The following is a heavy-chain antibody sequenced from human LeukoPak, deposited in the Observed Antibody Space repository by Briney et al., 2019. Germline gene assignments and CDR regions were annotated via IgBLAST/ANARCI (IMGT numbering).Heavy chain of an antibody. Sequence: PGGSLRLSCAASGFTFSSYSMNWVRQAPGKGLEWVSPISSSSSYIYYADSVKGRFTISRDNAKNSLYLQMNSLRAEDTAVYYCARFPQGYCSGGSCYAPLDYWGQGTLVTVSS. CDR1: GFTFSSYS. D-gene: IGHD2-15*01. J-gene: IGHJ4*02. CDR2: ISSSSSYI. CDR3: ARFPQGYCSGGSCYAPLDY. V-gene: IGHV3-21*01.